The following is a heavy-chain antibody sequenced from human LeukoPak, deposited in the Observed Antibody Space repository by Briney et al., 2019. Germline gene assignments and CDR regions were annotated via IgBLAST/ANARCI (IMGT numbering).Heavy chain of an antibody. D-gene: IGHD3-3*01. J-gene: IGHJ4*02. V-gene: IGHV1-2*06. CDR2: INPNSGGT. CDR3: ARDHGDFWSGYYSY. Sequence: ASVKVSCMASGYTFTGYYMHWVRQAPGQELEWMGRINPNSGGTNYAQKFQGRVTMTRDTSISTAYMELSRLRSDDTAVYYCARDHGDFWSGYYSYWGQGTLVTVSS. CDR1: GYTFTGYY.